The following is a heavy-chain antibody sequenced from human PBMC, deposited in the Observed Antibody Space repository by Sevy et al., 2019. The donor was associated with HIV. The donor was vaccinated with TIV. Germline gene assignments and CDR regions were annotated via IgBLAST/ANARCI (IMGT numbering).Heavy chain of an antibody. CDR2: IDQDGSDK. CDR1: EFIFTGYW. D-gene: IGHD3-16*01. Sequence: GGSLRLSCAASEFIFTGYWLNWVRQAPGKGLEWVANIDQDGSDKRYVDSVRGRFTISRDNANNFLYLQMSSLRADDTAVYYCARAGGWGNINHSDQILDIWGHGTKVTVSS. V-gene: IGHV3-7*01. J-gene: IGHJ3*02. CDR3: ARAGGWGNINHSDQILDI.